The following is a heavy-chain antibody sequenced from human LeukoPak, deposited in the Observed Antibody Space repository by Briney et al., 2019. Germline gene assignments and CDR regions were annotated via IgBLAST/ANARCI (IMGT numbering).Heavy chain of an antibody. V-gene: IGHV1-8*01. CDR1: GYTFTSYD. CDR3: ARAGDIVATIVWFDP. CDR2: MNPNNGNT. J-gene: IGHJ5*02. D-gene: IGHD5-12*01. Sequence: ASVKVSCKASGYTFTSYDINWVRQATGRGLEWMGWMNPNNGNTGYAQKFQGRVTMTRNTSISTAYMELSSLRSEDTAVYYCARAGDIVATIVWFDPWGQGTLVTVSS.